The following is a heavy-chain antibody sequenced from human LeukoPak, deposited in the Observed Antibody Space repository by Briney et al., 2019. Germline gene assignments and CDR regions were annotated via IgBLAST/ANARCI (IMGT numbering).Heavy chain of an antibody. V-gene: IGHV3-48*04. Sequence: GGSLRLSCAASGFTFSTSRMNWVRQAPGKGLEWVSYISSSSSTIYYADSVKGRFTISRDNAKNSLYLQMNSLRAEDTAVYYCARAGATIRFDYWGQGTLVTVSS. CDR1: GFTFSTSR. CDR3: ARAGATIRFDY. J-gene: IGHJ4*02. D-gene: IGHD1-26*01. CDR2: ISSSSSTI.